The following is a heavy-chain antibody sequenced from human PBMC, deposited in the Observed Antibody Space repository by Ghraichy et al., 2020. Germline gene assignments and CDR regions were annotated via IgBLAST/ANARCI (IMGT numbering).Heavy chain of an antibody. CDR3: ASATYYYDSSGYPYNY. Sequence: SETLSLTCAVYGGSFSGYYWSWIRQPQGKGLEWIGEINHSGSTNYNPSLKSRVTISVDTSKNQFSLKLSSVTAADTAVYYRASATYYYDSSGYPYNYWGQGTLVTVSS. CDR1: GGSFSGYY. J-gene: IGHJ4*02. V-gene: IGHV4-34*01. CDR2: INHSGST. D-gene: IGHD3-22*01.